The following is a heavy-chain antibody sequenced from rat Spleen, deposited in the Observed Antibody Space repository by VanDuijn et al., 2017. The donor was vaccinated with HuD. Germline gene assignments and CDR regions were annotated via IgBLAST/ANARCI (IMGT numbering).Heavy chain of an antibody. CDR2: INSAGST. Sequence: EVQLQESGPGLVKPSQSLSLTCSVTGYSITSGYRWNWIRKFPGNNLEWMGLINSAGSTIYNPSLKSRISITTDTSKNQFSLQVKSVISEDTATYYCAKGAYYFDYWGQGVMVTVSS. CDR3: AKGAYYFDY. J-gene: IGHJ2*01. V-gene: IGHV3-3*01. CDR1: GYSITSGYR.